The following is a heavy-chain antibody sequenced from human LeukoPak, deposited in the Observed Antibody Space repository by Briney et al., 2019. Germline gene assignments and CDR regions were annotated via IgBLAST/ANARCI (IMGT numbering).Heavy chain of an antibody. CDR1: GFTFNRYS. D-gene: IGHD1-26*01. CDR2: ISSSSSYI. CDR3: ARGGSYLSAFDI. Sequence: GGSLRLSCAASGFTFNRYSMNWVRQAPGKGLEWVSSISSSSSYIYYADSVEGRFTISRDNSKNTLYLQMSSLRAEDTAVYYCARGGSYLSAFDIWGQGTMVTVSS. V-gene: IGHV3-21*04. J-gene: IGHJ3*02.